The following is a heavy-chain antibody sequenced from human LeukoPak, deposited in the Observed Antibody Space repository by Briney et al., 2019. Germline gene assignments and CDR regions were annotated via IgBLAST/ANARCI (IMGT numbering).Heavy chain of an antibody. Sequence: SETLSLTCTVSGGSISSYYWSWIRQPPGKGLEWIGYIYYSGSTNYNPSLKSRVTISVETSKNQFSLKLSSVTAADTAVYYRARVTGYMIEDYFDYWGQGTLVTVSS. CDR1: GGSISSYY. CDR2: IYYSGST. D-gene: IGHD3-22*01. CDR3: ARVTGYMIEDYFDY. V-gene: IGHV4-59*01. J-gene: IGHJ4*02.